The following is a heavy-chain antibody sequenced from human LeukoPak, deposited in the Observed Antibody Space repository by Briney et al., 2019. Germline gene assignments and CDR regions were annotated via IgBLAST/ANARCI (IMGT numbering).Heavy chain of an antibody. V-gene: IGHV4-31*03. J-gene: IGHJ5*02. CDR3: ARGVVVPATMLRIFEFDP. CDR1: GGSISSGGYY. D-gene: IGHD2-2*01. Sequence: SETLSLTCTVSGGSISSGGYYWSWIRQHPGKGLEWIGYIYYSGSTYYNPSLKSRVTISVDTSKNQFSLKLSSVTAADTAVYYCARGVVVPATMLRIFEFDPWGQGTLVTVSS. CDR2: IYYSGST.